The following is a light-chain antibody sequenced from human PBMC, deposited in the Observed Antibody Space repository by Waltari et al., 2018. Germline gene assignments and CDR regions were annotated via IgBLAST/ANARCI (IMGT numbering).Light chain of an antibody. Sequence: QSALTQPASVSGSPGQSITISCPGTSSDVGGYDFVSWFQQPPGKAPKLMIYDVTKRPSGVSNRFSGSKSGNTASLTISGLQAEDEANYYCSSYTTSSVIFGGGTKLTVL. J-gene: IGLJ2*01. CDR2: DVT. CDR1: SSDVGGYDF. CDR3: SSYTTSSVI. V-gene: IGLV2-14*03.